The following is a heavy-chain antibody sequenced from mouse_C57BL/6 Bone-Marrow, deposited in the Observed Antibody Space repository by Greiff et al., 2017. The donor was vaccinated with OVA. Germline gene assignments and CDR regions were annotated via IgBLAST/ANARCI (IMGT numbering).Heavy chain of an antibody. V-gene: IGHV6-3*01. CDR1: GFTFSNYW. CDR2: IRLKSDNYAT. Sequence: EVMLVESGGGLVQPGGSMKLSCVASGFTFSNYWMNWVRQSPEKGLEWVAQIRLKSDNYATHYAESVKGRFTISSDDSKSSVYLQMNNLRAEDTGIYYCTGITTVRYFDVWGTGTTVTVSS. J-gene: IGHJ1*03. D-gene: IGHD1-1*01. CDR3: TGITTVRYFDV.